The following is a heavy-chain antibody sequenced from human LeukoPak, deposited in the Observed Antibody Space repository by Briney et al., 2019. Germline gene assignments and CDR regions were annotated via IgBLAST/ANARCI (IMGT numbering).Heavy chain of an antibody. J-gene: IGHJ4*02. CDR1: GGSISSSSYS. D-gene: IGHD3-3*01. CDR2: IYYSGST. Sequence: SSETLSLTCTVSGGSISSSSYSWGWIRQPPGKGLEWIGSIYYSGSTYYNPSLKSRVTISVDTSKNQFSLKLSSVTAADTAVYYCARHIGDFWSGYYQYYFDYWGQGTLVTVSS. V-gene: IGHV4-39*01. CDR3: ARHIGDFWSGYYQYYFDY.